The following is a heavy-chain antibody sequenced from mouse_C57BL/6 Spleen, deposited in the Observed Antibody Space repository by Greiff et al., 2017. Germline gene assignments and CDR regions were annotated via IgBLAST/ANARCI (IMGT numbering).Heavy chain of an antibody. CDR3: ARSSGSSWGYWYFDV. D-gene: IGHD1-1*01. Sequence: VQLQQSGPELVKPGASVKISCKASGYTFTDYYMNWVKQSHGKSLEWIGDINPNNGGTSYNQTFKGKATLTVDKSSSTAYTELRSLTSEDSAVYYCARSSGSSWGYWYFDVWGTGTTVTVSS. CDR1: GYTFTDYY. J-gene: IGHJ1*03. V-gene: IGHV1-26*01. CDR2: INPNNGGT.